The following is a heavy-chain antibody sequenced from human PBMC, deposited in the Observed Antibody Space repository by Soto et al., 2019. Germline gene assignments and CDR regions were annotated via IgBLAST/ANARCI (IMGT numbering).Heavy chain of an antibody. CDR1: GGTFRSYA. D-gene: IGHD2-2*01. CDR2: IIPISDTT. CDR3: ARSQGSSTSLEIYYYYYYGIDV. V-gene: IGHV1-69*01. Sequence: QVQLVQSGAEVKKPGSSVKVSCKASGGTFRSYAISWVRQAPGQGLEWMGGIIPISDTTNYAQKFQGRVTNTADESTSTAYMELSRLGSEDTAVYYCARSQGSSTSLEIYYYYYYGIDVWGQGTTVTVSS. J-gene: IGHJ6*02.